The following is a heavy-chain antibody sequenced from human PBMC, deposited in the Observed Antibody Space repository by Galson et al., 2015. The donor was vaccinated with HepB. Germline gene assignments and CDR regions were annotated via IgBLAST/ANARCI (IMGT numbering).Heavy chain of an antibody. D-gene: IGHD3-22*01. CDR1: GFTFSSYA. J-gene: IGHJ4*02. CDR3: ASTFDYYDSSGYYDY. Sequence: SLRLSCAASGFTFSSYAMHWVRQAPGKGLEWVAVISYDGSNKYYADSVKGRFTISRDNSKNTLYLQMNSLRAEDTAVYYCASTFDYYDSSGYYDYWGQGTLVTVSS. V-gene: IGHV3-30-3*01. CDR2: ISYDGSNK.